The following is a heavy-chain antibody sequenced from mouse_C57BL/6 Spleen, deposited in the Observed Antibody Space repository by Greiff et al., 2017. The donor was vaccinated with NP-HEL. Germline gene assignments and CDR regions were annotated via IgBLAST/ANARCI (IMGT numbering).Heavy chain of an antibody. CDR2: INPSNGGT. V-gene: IGHV1-53*01. J-gene: IGHJ2*01. Sequence: QVQLQQPGTELVKPGASVKLSCTASGYTFTSYWMHWVKQRPGQGLEWLGNINPSNGGTNYNEKFKSKATLTVDKSSSTDYMQLSSLTSEDSAVYYCARWGYYGSSPYYCDYGGQGTTLTVSS. CDR1: GYTFTSYW. CDR3: ARWGYYGSSPYYCDY. D-gene: IGHD1-1*01.